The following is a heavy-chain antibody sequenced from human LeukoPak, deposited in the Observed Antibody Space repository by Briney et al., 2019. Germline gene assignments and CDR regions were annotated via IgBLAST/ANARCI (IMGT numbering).Heavy chain of an antibody. J-gene: IGHJ5*02. Sequence: NPGGSLRLSCAASGFTFNNAWMSWVRQAPGKGLEWISRIKSKTYGGTTEYAAPVKGRFTISRDDSESTLFLQMDSLTTEDTAVYYCTREHFAWGQGTLVTVSS. CDR1: GFTFNNAW. V-gene: IGHV3-15*01. CDR2: IKSKTYGGTT. D-gene: IGHD2/OR15-2a*01. CDR3: TREHFA.